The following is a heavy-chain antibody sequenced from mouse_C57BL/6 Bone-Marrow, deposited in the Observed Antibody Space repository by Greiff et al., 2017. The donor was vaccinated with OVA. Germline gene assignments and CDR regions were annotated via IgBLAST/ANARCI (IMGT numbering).Heavy chain of an antibody. D-gene: IGHD1-1*01. CDR1: GFPFSDYY. CDR3: ARVSYYYYLDY. Sequence: EVKLMESEGGLVQPGSSMTLSCTVSGFPFSDYYMAWVRQVPEKGLEWVANITYDGSSTHYLDSLKSRFIISRDNAKNILYLQMSSLESEDTATYYCARVSYYYYLDYWGQGTTLTVSS. V-gene: IGHV5-16*01. J-gene: IGHJ2*01. CDR2: ITYDGSST.